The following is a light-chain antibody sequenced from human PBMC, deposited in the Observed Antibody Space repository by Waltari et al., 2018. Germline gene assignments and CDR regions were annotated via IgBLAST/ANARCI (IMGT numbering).Light chain of an antibody. CDR1: QAISNW. CDR2: SAS. Sequence: DVEMTQSPSSVSVSVGDRVTITCRASQAISNWLAWYQQRPGKAPRLLIYSASILQSGVPSRFSGSGSGTHLTLTISSLQPEDSATYYCQQTNSSPRVTFGPGTKVHI. V-gene: IGKV1-12*01. J-gene: IGKJ3*01. CDR3: QQTNSSPRVT.